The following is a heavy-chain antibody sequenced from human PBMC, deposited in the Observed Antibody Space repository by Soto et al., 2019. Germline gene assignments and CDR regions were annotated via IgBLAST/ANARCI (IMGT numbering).Heavy chain of an antibody. J-gene: IGHJ5*02. CDR1: GFPFGSYA. CDR3: AKDRITFGGVIPKKGWFDP. CDR2: ISGSGGST. Sequence: SCAASGFPFGSYATSWVRQAPWKGLEWVSAISGSGGSTYYADSVKGRFTISRDNSKNTLYLQMNSLRAEDTAVYYCAKDRITFGGVIPKKGWFDPWGQGTLVTVYS. D-gene: IGHD3-16*02. V-gene: IGHV3-23*01.